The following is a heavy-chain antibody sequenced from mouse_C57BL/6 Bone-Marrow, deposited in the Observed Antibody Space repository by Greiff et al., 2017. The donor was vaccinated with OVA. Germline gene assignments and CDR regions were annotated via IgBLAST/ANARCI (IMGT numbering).Heavy chain of an antibody. D-gene: IGHD1-2*01. V-gene: IGHV1-64*01. Sequence: VQLQQSGAELVKPGASVKLSCKASGYTFTSYWMHWVKQRPGQGLEWIGMIHPNSGSTNYNEKFKSKATLTVDKSYSTAYMQLSSLTSEDSAVYYCARDMTTRYYFDYWGQGTTLTVSS. CDR1: GYTFTSYW. CDR2: IHPNSGST. J-gene: IGHJ2*01. CDR3: ARDMTTRYYFDY.